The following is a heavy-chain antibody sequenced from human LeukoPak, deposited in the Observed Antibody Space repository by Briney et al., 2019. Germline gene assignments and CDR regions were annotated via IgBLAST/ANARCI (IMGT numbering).Heavy chain of an antibody. J-gene: IGHJ4*02. CDR3: ARANTLYCSSTSCLFDY. Sequence: ASVKVSCKASGYTFTGYYMHWVRQAPGQGLEWMAWINPNSGGTYYAQNFHDRITMTRDTSISTAYMELSRLRSDDTAIYYCARANTLYCSSTSCLFDYWGQGTLVTVSS. CDR2: INPNSGGT. V-gene: IGHV1-2*02. D-gene: IGHD2-2*01. CDR1: GYTFTGYY.